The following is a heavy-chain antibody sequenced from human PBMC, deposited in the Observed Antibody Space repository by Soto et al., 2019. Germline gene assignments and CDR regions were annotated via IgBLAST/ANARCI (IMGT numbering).Heavy chain of an antibody. J-gene: IGHJ6*02. CDR3: STSVYCSTTRCYYYYGLDV. Sequence: QVQLVQSGAEVEKPGSSVKVSCKVSGGTFSSHSINWVRQAPGQGPEWMGGIIPTFGTENYAQKFQGRATITADESTRTAYMELSSLTSEDTALYYCSTSVYCSTTRCYYYYGLDVWGQGTTVIVSS. CDR1: GGTFSSHS. D-gene: IGHD2-2*01. CDR2: IIPTFGTE. V-gene: IGHV1-69*01.